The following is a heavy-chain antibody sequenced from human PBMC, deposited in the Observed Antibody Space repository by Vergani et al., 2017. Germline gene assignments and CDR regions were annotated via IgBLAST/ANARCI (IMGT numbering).Heavy chain of an antibody. D-gene: IGHD2-15*01. J-gene: IGHJ4*02. CDR3: AKLPAFCSAGSCQPGGY. Sequence: EVQLLESGGDLVQPGGSLRLSCAASGSTFSIYVMSWVRQAPGRGLEWVSSISRYGGDTFYADAVKGRFTISRDNSKETLYLHMTSLRVEDTALYYCAKLPAFCSAGSCQPGGYWGQGTLVTVSS. CDR1: GSTFSIYV. CDR2: ISRYGGDT. V-gene: IGHV3-23*01.